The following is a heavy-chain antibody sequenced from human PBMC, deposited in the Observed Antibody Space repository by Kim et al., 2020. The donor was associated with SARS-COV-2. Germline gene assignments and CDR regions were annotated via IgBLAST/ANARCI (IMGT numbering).Heavy chain of an antibody. V-gene: IGHV3-74*01. CDR3: VRARFASSCFDY. J-gene: IGHJ4*02. Sequence: GGSLRLSCAASGFTLSNYWMHWVRQAPGKGPEWVSRINSDGSSISYADSVKGRFTISRDNAKNTLFLQMNSLRAEDTAMYYCVRARFASSCFDYWGQGTL. CDR1: GFTLSNYW. D-gene: IGHD6-13*01. CDR2: INSDGSSI.